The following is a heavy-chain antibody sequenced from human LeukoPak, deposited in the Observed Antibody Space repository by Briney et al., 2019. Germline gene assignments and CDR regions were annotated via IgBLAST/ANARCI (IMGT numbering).Heavy chain of an antibody. CDR3: ARDMTSGLDA. D-gene: IGHD3-16*01. Sequence: PGGSLRLSCGASGFTFSTYAIHWVRQAPGKGLEWVAVISTDGRNKYYVDSVRGRFTISRDNSENTVDLQMNSLRANDTAVYYCARDMTSGLDAWGQGTTVIVSS. CDR2: ISTDGRNK. CDR1: GFTFSTYA. V-gene: IGHV3-30*03. J-gene: IGHJ6*02.